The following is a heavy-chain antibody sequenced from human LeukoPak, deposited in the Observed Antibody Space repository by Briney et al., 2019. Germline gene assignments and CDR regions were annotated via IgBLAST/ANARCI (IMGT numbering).Heavy chain of an antibody. CDR2: INWNGGST. D-gene: IGHD3-22*01. CDR3: ARGGRYYYDSSGYFPFDY. Sequence: PGGSLRLSCAASGFTFDDYGMSWVRRAPGKGLEWVSGINWNGGSTGYADSVKGRFTISRDNAKNYLYLQMNSLRAEDTALYYCARGGRYYYDSSGYFPFDYWGQGTLVTVSS. J-gene: IGHJ4*02. V-gene: IGHV3-20*04. CDR1: GFTFDDYG.